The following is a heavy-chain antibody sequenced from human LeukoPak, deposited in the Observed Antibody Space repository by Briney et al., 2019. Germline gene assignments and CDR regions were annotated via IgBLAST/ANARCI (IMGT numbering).Heavy chain of an antibody. CDR3: ARVGKLVVGNDITQSAFDI. CDR1: GFTFKNYW. Sequence: RESLRISCAASGFTFKNYWMTWVRQVPGKGLEWVARIKEDGSEKYHVDSVEGRFTISRDNAKSSLYLQMNSLRAEDTAVYYCARVGKLVVGNDITQSAFDIWGQGTMVTVSS. D-gene: IGHD3-22*01. V-gene: IGHV3-7*03. CDR2: IKEDGSEK. J-gene: IGHJ3*02.